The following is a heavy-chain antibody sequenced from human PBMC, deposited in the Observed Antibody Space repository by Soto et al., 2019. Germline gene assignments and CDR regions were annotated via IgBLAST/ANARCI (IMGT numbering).Heavy chain of an antibody. D-gene: IGHD2-8*01. J-gene: IGHJ4*02. CDR1: GFTFSSYA. Sequence: EVQLLESGGGLVQPGGSLRLSCAASGFTFSSYAMSWVRQAPGKGLEWVSAISGSGGSTYYADSVKGRFTISRDNSKNTLYLQMNSLRAEDTAVYYCAKLGYCTNGVCYTSNPIDYWGQGTLVTVSS. CDR3: AKLGYCTNGVCYTSNPIDY. CDR2: ISGSGGST. V-gene: IGHV3-23*01.